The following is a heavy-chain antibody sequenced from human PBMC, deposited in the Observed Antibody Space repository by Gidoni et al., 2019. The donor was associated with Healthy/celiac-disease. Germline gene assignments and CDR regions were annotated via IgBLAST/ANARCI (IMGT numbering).Heavy chain of an antibody. CDR1: GFTFTSYG. J-gene: IGHJ6*03. CDR2: IWYDGSNK. Sequence: QVQLVESGGGVVQPARPLRLSCAASGFTFTSYGMHWVRQAPGKGLAWVAVIWYDGSNKYYADSVKGRFTISRDNSKNTLYLQMNSLRAEDTAVYYCARVDSSSYYYYYMDVWGKGTTVTVSS. V-gene: IGHV3-33*01. CDR3: ARVDSSSYYYYYMDV. D-gene: IGHD6-6*01.